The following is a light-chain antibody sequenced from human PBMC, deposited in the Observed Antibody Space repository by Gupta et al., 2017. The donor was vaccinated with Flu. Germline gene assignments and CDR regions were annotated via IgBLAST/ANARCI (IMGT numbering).Light chain of an antibody. CDR1: SSTIGGND. J-gene: IGLJ1*01. V-gene: IGLV1-44*01. CDR2: VNN. CDR3: EAGEDSQNGNYV. Sequence: SCAGASSTIGGNDVNFYHQPPETAPTHLIFVNNQSHSGAAARVSGSTSGTSATVAISRLQAEEEDDYYCEAGEDSQNGNYVFGTGTKVTAL.